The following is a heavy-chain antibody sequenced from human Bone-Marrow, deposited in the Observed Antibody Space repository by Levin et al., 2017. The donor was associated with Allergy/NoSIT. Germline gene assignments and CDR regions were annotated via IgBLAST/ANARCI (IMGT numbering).Heavy chain of an antibody. V-gene: IGHV4-34*01. J-gene: IGHJ6*03. D-gene: IGHD3-10*01. CDR2: INHAGST. CDR1: GGSFTSSY. Sequence: SQTLSLTCAVDGGSFTSSYWSWIRQPPGKGLEWIGEINHAGSTNYSPSLKSRVTMSVDSSKNQFSLRLSSVTAADTAVYYCARWFYGSGTFPSFYSYYYMDVWGKGTTVSVSS. CDR3: ARWFYGSGTFPSFYSYYYMDV.